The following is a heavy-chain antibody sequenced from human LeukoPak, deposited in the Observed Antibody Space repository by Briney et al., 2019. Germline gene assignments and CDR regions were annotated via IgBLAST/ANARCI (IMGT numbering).Heavy chain of an antibody. J-gene: IGHJ4*02. CDR3: ARRLVRGVFDY. CDR2: ISSSSSYT. D-gene: IGHD3-10*01. CDR1: GFTFSDYY. Sequence: PGGSLRLSCAASGFTFSDYYMSWIRQAPGKGLEWVSYISSSSSYTNYADSVKGRFTISRDNAKNSLYLQMNSLRAKDTAVYYCARRLVRGVFDYWGQGTLVTVSP. V-gene: IGHV3-11*03.